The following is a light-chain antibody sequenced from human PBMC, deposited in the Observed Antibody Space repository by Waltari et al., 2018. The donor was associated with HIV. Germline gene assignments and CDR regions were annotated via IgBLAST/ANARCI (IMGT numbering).Light chain of an antibody. V-gene: IGLV2-14*01. CDR1: STARGHYNS. J-gene: IGLJ2*01. CDR2: EIV. CDR3: TSYTANDTLI. Sequence: QSVLTQPASVSGFPGQSITLSCTGASTARGHYNSISWYQYPPGNVPKVVIYEIVPRPSGVSDRLSGSKSGNTAYLTISRLRAEDDADYYCTSYTANDTLIFGGGTKVTVL.